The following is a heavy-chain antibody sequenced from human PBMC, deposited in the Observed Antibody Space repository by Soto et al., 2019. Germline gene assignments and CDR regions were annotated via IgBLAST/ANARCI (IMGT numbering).Heavy chain of an antibody. CDR3: AKVFSPEGGNYFDH. CDR2: ISNSFSEGNT. Sequence: GGSLRLSCAASGFTFSYYYMSGVRQAPGKGLEWISAISNSFSEGNTHYADSVKGRFTISRDNDKRMVFLEMNSLRADDTAVYYCAKVFSPEGGNYFDHWGQGIQVTVSS. J-gene: IGHJ4*02. V-gene: IGHV3-23*01. CDR1: GFTFSYYY.